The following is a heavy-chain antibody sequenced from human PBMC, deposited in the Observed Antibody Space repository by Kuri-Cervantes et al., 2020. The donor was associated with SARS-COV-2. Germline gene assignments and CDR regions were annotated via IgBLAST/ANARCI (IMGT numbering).Heavy chain of an antibody. CDR3: AKGPITMIVVVNYFDY. CDR2: ISSSGSTI. D-gene: IGHD3-22*01. V-gene: IGHV3-48*03. CDR1: GFTFSSYE. J-gene: IGHJ4*02. Sequence: GGSLRLSCAASGFTFSSYEMNWVRQAPGKGLEWVSYISSSGSTIYYADSVKGRFTISRDNSKNTLYLQMNSLRAEDTAVYYCAKGPITMIVVVNYFDYWGQGTLVTVSS.